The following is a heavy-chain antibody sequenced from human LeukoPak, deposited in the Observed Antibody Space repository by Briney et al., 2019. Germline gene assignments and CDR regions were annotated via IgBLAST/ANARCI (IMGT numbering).Heavy chain of an antibody. CDR1: GFTFSSYA. D-gene: IGHD4/OR15-4a*01. CDR2: ISGGGANT. Sequence: GGSLRLSCAASGFTFSSYAMSWVRQAPGKGLEWVPGISGGGANTYYADSVKGRFTISRDNSKNTLYLQMNSLRAEDTAVYYCAKGPAKGSPYYFDYWGQGTLVTVPS. CDR3: AKGPAKGSPYYFDY. J-gene: IGHJ4*02. V-gene: IGHV3-23*01.